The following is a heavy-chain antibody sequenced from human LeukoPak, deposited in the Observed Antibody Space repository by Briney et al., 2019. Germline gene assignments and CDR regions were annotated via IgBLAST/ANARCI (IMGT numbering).Heavy chain of an antibody. Sequence: KPSETLSHTCAVYGGSFSGYYWSWIRQPPGKGLEWIGEINHSGSTNYNPSLKSRVTISVDTSKNQFSLKLSSVTAADTAVYYCAADSSSRDYWGQGTLVTVSS. CDR1: GGSFSGYY. V-gene: IGHV4-34*01. CDR3: AADSSSRDY. J-gene: IGHJ4*02. D-gene: IGHD6-6*01. CDR2: INHSGST.